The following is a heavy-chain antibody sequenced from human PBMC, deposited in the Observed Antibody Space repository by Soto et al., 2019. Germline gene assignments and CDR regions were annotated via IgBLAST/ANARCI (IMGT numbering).Heavy chain of an antibody. D-gene: IGHD3-10*01. J-gene: IGHJ3*02. CDR1: GFTFSSYI. Sequence: GGALRLSCAASGFTFSSYIMNWVRQSPGKGLEWASSISSSSSYIYYADSVKGRFTISRDNAKNSLYLQMNCLRAEDTAVYYCASPRGVRGVSDAFDIWGQGTMVTVSS. V-gene: IGHV3-21*01. CDR3: ASPRGVRGVSDAFDI. CDR2: ISSSSSYI.